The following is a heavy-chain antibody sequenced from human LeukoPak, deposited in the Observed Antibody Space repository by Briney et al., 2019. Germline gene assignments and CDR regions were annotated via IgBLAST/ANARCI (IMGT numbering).Heavy chain of an antibody. J-gene: IGHJ4*02. CDR3: ARGTYCSSTSCPFDY. CDR1: GFTFSSYS. CDR2: ISSSSSYI. Sequence: GGSLRLSCAASGFTFSSYSMNWVRQAPGKGLEWVSSISSSSSYIYYAESVKGRFTISRDNAKNSLYLQMNSLRAEDTAVYYCARGTYCSSTSCPFDYWGQGTLVTVSS. V-gene: IGHV3-21*01. D-gene: IGHD2-2*01.